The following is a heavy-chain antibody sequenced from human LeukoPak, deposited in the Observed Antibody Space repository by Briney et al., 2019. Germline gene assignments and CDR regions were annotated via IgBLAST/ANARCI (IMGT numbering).Heavy chain of an antibody. Sequence: GSLRLSCAASGFTVSSNYMSWVRQAPGKGLEWVSVIYSGGSTYYADSVKGRFTISRDNSKNTLYLQMNSLRAEDTAVYYCAREADLGDSDAFDIWGQGTMVTVSS. D-gene: IGHD2-21*01. CDR3: AREADLGDSDAFDI. V-gene: IGHV3-53*01. J-gene: IGHJ3*02. CDR1: GFTVSSNY. CDR2: IYSGGST.